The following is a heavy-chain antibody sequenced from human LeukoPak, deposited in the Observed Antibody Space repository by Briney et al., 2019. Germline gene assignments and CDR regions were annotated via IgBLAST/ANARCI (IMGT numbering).Heavy chain of an antibody. D-gene: IGHD3-22*01. J-gene: IGHJ4*02. CDR2: ISSSSSFR. V-gene: IGHV3-21*01. Sequence: SGGSLRLSCAASGFNFSRYSVNWVRQAPGKGLEWVSYISSSSSFRYSAHSEKGRFTISRDNAKNSLYLQMNSLRVEDTAVYYCTRESSGYFYWGQRTLVTVSS. CDR1: GFNFSRYS. CDR3: TRESSGYFY.